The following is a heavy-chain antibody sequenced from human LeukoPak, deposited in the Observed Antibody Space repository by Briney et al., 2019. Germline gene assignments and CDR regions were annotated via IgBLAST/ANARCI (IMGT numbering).Heavy chain of an antibody. CDR1: GYTFTNYG. V-gene: IGHV1-18*01. J-gene: IGHJ1*01. CDR3: ARNIQLYGDYNFQH. Sequence: GASVKVSCKASGYTFTNYGISWVRQAPGQGPEWMGWISTYNGNTNYAQKLQGRVTMTTDTSTSTAYMELRSLRSDDTAVYYCARNIQLYGDYNFQHWGQGTLVTVSS. CDR2: ISTYNGNT. D-gene: IGHD4-17*01.